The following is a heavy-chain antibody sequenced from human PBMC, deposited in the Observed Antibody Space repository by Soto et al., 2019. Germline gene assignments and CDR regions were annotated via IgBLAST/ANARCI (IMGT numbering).Heavy chain of an antibody. CDR2: IHHGGTP. CDR1: GASISSGDYS. D-gene: IGHD5-12*01. J-gene: IGHJ5*02. Sequence: PSETLSLTCAVSGASISSGDYSWSWVRQPPGKGLEWIGHIHHGGTPYYKASLKSRVTISQDRSKNQFSLRLSSLTAADPAMSFRARVASSGFEYFLESWAQGILVIVSS. V-gene: IGHV4-30-2*01. CDR3: ARVASSGFEYFLES.